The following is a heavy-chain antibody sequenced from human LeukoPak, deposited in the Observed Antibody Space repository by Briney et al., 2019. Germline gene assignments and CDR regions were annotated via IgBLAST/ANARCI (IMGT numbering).Heavy chain of an antibody. CDR2: IIPIFGTA. D-gene: IGHD1-26*01. CDR1: VGTFISYA. CDR3: ARATTGGLDP. Sequence: SVTVSFKSSVGTFISYAISWVRQAPGQGLDWMGGIIPIFGTANYAQKFQGRVTITADESTSTAYLELSSLRPEDPAVYSCARATTGGLDPRGQGTLVTVSP. J-gene: IGHJ5*02. V-gene: IGHV1-69*13.